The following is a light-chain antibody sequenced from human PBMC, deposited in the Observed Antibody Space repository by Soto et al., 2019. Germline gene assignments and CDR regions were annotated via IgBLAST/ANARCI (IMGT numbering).Light chain of an antibody. CDR2: AAS. V-gene: IGKV1-39*01. CDR1: QTRITY. Sequence: DIQMTQSPSSLSASVGDRVTLTCRASQTRITYLNWYQQNPGQAPKLLIYAASSLQSGVPSRFSGSGSGTDFTLNISSLQPEDFATYYCLQSPGIPYTFGQGTKLEIK. J-gene: IGKJ2*01. CDR3: LQSPGIPYT.